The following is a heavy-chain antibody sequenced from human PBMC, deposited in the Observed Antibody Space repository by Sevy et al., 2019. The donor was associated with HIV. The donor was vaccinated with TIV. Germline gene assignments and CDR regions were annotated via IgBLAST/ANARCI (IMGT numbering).Heavy chain of an antibody. D-gene: IGHD6-13*01. V-gene: IGHV1-18*01. Sequence: ASVKVSCKASGYTFTSYGISWVRQAPGQGLEWMGWISAYNGNINYAQMLQGRVTMTTDTSTSTAYMELRSLRSDDTAVYYCARDWQQLVPNYYYYYGMDVWGQGTTVTVSS. CDR2: ISAYNGNI. CDR3: ARDWQQLVPNYYYYYGMDV. CDR1: GYTFTSYG. J-gene: IGHJ6*02.